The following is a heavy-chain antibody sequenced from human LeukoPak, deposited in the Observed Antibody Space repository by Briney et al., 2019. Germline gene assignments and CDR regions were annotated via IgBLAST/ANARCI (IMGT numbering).Heavy chain of an antibody. CDR2: IWYDGSNK. CDR3: AKELVWGSYRYYFDY. D-gene: IGHD3-16*02. Sequence: GGSLRLSCAASGFTFSSYGMHWVRQAPGKGLEWVAVIWYDGSNKYYADSVKGRFTISRDNSKNTLYLQMNSLRAEDTAVYYCAKELVWGSYRYYFDYWGQGTPVTVSS. J-gene: IGHJ4*02. CDR1: GFTFSSYG. V-gene: IGHV3-33*06.